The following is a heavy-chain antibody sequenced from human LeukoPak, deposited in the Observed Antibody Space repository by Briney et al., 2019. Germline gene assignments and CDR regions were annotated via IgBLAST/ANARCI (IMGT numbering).Heavy chain of an antibody. Sequence: AVKLSSKASGYIFASCGVGWLRRAPGQGLEWIGWITAYNGNTNYAQKLQGRVTMTTDTSTSTAYMEVRSLRSDDTAVYYCARNFDYWGQGTLVTVSS. V-gene: IGHV1-18*01. CDR2: ITAYNGNT. CDR1: GYIFASCG. CDR3: ARNFDY. J-gene: IGHJ4*02.